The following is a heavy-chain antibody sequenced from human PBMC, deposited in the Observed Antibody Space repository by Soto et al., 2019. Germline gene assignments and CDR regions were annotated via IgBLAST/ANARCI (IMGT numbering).Heavy chain of an antibody. CDR3: ARGPLRWPKFDY. CDR2: IGTADDT. CDR1: GFTFSSYD. Sequence: GGSLRLSCAASGFTFSSYDMHWVRQATGKGLERVSAIGTADDTYYPGSVKGRFTISRENAKNSLYLQMNSLRAGYTAVYYCARGPLRWPKFDYWGQGTLVTVSS. V-gene: IGHV3-13*04. J-gene: IGHJ4*02.